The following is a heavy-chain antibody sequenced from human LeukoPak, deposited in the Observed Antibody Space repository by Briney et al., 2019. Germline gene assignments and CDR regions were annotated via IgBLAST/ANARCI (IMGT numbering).Heavy chain of an antibody. V-gene: IGHV3-53*01. Sequence: GGSLRLSCAVSGFTVSSYYMSCVRQAPGKGLEWVSVINSGGSTYYADSVKGRFTISGDTSKNTLYLQMNSLRAEDTAVYYCARGQTTYLLDYWGHRTLVTVSS. D-gene: IGHD4-17*01. J-gene: IGHJ4*01. CDR2: INSGGST. CDR3: ARGQTTYLLDY. CDR1: GFTVSSYY.